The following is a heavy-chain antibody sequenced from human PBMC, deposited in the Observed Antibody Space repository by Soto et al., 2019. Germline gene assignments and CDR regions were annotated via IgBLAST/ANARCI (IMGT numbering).Heavy chain of an antibody. CDR2: INPSGGST. V-gene: IGHV1-46*03. Sequence: ASVKVSCKASGYTFTSYYMHWVRQAPGQGLEWMGIINPSGGSTSYAQKFQGRVTMTRDTSTSTVYMELSSLRSEDTAVYYGASRTSTWELGYWGQGTLVNVSS. D-gene: IGHD1-26*01. J-gene: IGHJ4*02. CDR3: ASRTSTWELGY. CDR1: GYTFTSYY.